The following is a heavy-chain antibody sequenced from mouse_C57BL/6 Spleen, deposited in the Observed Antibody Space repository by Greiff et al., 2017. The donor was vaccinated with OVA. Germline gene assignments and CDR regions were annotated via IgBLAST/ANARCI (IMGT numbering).Heavy chain of an antibody. V-gene: IGHV1-4*01. J-gene: IGHJ4*01. Sequence: VKLQESGAELARPGASVKMSCKASGYTFTSYTMHWVKQRPGQGLEWIGYINPSSGYTKYNQKFKDKATLTADKSSSTAYMQLSSLTSEDSAVYYCARTYYSNGAMDYWGQGTSVTVSS. CDR1: GYTFTSYT. CDR3: ARTYYSNGAMDY. CDR2: INPSSGYT. D-gene: IGHD2-5*01.